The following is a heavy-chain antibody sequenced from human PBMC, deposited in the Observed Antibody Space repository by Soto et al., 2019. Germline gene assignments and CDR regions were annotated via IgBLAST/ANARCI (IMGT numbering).Heavy chain of an antibody. CDR1: GGSISRSNW. D-gene: IGHD4-4*01. V-gene: IGHV4-4*02. CDR3: ARGGAGDYSNFDGWFDP. J-gene: IGHJ5*02. Sequence: SETLSLTCAVSGGSISRSNWWRWVRQPPGKGLEWIGEIYHSGSTNYNPSLTSRVTISVDKSKNQFSLKLSSVTAADTAVYYCARGGAGDYSNFDGWFDPWGQGTLVTVSS. CDR2: IYHSGST.